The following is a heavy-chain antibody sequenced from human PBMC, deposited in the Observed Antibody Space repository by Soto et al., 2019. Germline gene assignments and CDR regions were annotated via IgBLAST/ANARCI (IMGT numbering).Heavy chain of an antibody. V-gene: IGHV3-48*03. D-gene: IGHD3-22*01. Sequence: GGSLRLSCAASGFTFSSYEMNWVRQAPGKXLEWVSYISSSGSTIYYADSVKGRFTISRDNAKNSLYLQMNSLRAEDTAVYYCARLSRSGMIVVVRHFDYWGQGTLVTVSS. CDR1: GFTFSSYE. CDR3: ARLSRSGMIVVVRHFDY. CDR2: ISSSGSTI. J-gene: IGHJ4*02.